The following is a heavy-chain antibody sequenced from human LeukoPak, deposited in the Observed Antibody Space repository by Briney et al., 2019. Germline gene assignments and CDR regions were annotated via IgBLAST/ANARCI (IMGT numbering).Heavy chain of an antibody. Sequence: GGSLRLSCAASGFTFSSYAMHWVRQAPGKGLEWVAVISYDGSNKYYADSVKGRFTISRDNSKNTLYLQMNSLRAEDTAVYYCARGPPIVVVTATVDYWGQGTLVTVSS. CDR3: ARGPPIVVVTATVDY. CDR1: GFTFSSYA. J-gene: IGHJ4*02. CDR2: ISYDGSNK. D-gene: IGHD2-21*02. V-gene: IGHV3-30-3*01.